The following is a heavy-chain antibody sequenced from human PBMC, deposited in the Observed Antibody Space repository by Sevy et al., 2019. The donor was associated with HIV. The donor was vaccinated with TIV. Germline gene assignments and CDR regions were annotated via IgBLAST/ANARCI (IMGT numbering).Heavy chain of an antibody. CDR2: IKQDGSEK. J-gene: IGHJ6*02. CDR1: GFTFSRYW. Sequence: GGSLRLSCTVSGFTFSRYWMSWVRQAPGKGLEWVANIKQDGSEKYYVDSVKGRFTISRDNAKNSLYLQMNSLRAEDTDAYYCARDQTYLYYYYGMDVWGQGTTVTVSS. V-gene: IGHV3-7*01. CDR3: ARDQTYLYYYYGMDV. D-gene: IGHD2-2*02.